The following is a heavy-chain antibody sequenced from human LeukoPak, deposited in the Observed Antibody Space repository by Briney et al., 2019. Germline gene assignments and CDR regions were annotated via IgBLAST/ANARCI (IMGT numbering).Heavy chain of an antibody. CDR1: GFTFSSYA. Sequence: GGSLRLSCAASGFTFSSYAMSWVRQAPGKGLEWVSAISGSGGSTYYADSVKGRFTISRDNSKNPLYLQMNSLRAEDTAVYYCAKDRITMAPKPDWFDPWGQGTLVTVSS. CDR2: ISGSGGST. CDR3: AKDRITMAPKPDWFDP. D-gene: IGHD3-10*01. J-gene: IGHJ5*02. V-gene: IGHV3-23*01.